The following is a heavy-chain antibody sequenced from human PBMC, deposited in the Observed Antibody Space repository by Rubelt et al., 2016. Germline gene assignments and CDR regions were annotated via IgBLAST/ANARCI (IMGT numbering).Heavy chain of an antibody. D-gene: IGHD6-19*01. J-gene: IGHJ6*02. CDR2: IYYSWST. Sequence: QLQLQESGPGLVKPSETLSLTCTVSGGSISSSSYYWGWIRQPPGKGLEWIGYIYYSWSTNYNPSLKSRVTISVDTSKNQFSLKLSSVTAADTAVYYCAGSPYSSGMDVWGQGTTVTVSS. CDR3: AGSPYSSGMDV. V-gene: IGHV4-61*05. CDR1: GGSISSSSYY.